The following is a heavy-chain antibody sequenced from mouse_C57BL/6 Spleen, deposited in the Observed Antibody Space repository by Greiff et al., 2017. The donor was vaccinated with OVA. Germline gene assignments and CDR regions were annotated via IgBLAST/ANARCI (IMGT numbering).Heavy chain of an antibody. J-gene: IGHJ4*01. Sequence: EVMLVESGGGLVQPKGSLKLSCAASGFSFNTYAMNWVRQSPGKGLEWVARIRSKSNNYATYYADSVKDRFTISRDDSESMLYLQMNNLKTEDTAMYYCVYDGYYAMDYWGQGTSVTVSS. V-gene: IGHV10-1*01. CDR3: VYDGYYAMDY. CDR1: GFSFNTYA. CDR2: IRSKSNNYAT. D-gene: IGHD2-12*01.